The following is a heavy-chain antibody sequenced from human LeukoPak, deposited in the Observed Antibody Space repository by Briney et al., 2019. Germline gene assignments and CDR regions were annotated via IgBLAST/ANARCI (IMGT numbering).Heavy chain of an antibody. V-gene: IGHV1-18*01. D-gene: IGHD2/OR15-2a*01. CDR3: ARDGVIGSDLDY. CDR1: GYTFNTYG. J-gene: IGHJ4*02. CDR2: ISAYSDDT. Sequence: ASVKVSCKASGYTFNTYGISWVRQAPGQGLEWMGWISAYSDDTNYAQNLQGRVTMTTDTATSTAYMELRSLRSDLTAVYYCARDGVIGSDLDYWGQGTLVTVSS.